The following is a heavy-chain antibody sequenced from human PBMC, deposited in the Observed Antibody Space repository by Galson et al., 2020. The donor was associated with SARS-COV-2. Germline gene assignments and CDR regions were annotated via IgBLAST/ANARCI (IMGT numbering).Heavy chain of an antibody. CDR2: IYYRGST. D-gene: IGHD3-10*01. CDR1: GGSISSSSYY. J-gene: IGHJ4*02. V-gene: IGHV4-39*01. Sequence: SETLSLTCTVSGGSISSSSYYWGWIRQPPGKGLEWLGSIYYRGSTYYNPPLKSRVTISVDTSKNQFSLKLSSVTAADTAVYYCARTYGSGSYYDPRYYFDYWGQGTLVTVSS. CDR3: ARTYGSGSYYDPRYYFDY.